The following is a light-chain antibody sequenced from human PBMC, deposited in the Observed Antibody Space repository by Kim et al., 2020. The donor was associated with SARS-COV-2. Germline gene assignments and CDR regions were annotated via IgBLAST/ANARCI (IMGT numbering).Light chain of an antibody. J-gene: IGLJ3*02. V-gene: IGLV8-61*01. Sequence: QTVVTQEPSFSVSPGGTVTLTCGLSSGSVSTSYYPSWYQQTPGQAPRTLIYSTNTRSSGVPDRFSGSILGNKAALTITGAQADDESDYYCVLYMGSGIWLFGGGTPLTVL. CDR3: VLYMGSGIWL. CDR2: STN. CDR1: SGSVSTSYY.